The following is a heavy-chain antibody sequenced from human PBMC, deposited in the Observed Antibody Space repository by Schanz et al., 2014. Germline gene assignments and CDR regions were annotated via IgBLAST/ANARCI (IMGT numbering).Heavy chain of an antibody. CDR1: GFTFSSHW. CDR2: INSVGSNT. CDR3: ARKMKFGVYGGDGRDSLDN. J-gene: IGHJ3*02. V-gene: IGHV3-74*01. Sequence: EVQLVQSGGGLVQPGGSLRLSCAASGFTFSSHWMHWVRQAPGKGLVWVARINSVGSNTDYADSVTGRFTISRDNAKNSLYLQMNTLRAEDTAVYYCARKMKFGVYGGDGRDSLDNWGQGTMVTVSS. D-gene: IGHD2-21*01.